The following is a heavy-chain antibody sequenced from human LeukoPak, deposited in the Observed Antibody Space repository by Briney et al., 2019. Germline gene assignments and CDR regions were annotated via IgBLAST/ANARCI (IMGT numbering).Heavy chain of an antibody. CDR3: ARGGSLCTDNVCRLNYAFHI. CDR2: IYTDGSA. V-gene: IGHV3-53*01. CDR1: GFTVRNSY. Sequence: GGSLRLSCAASGFTVRNSYMSWVRQAPGKGLEWVSVIYTDGSAYYSDSVKSRFTIFRDESENTLYLQIDSLRAADTAMYYCARGGSLCTDNVCRLNYAFHIWGQGTMVTVSS. J-gene: IGHJ3*02. D-gene: IGHD2-8*01.